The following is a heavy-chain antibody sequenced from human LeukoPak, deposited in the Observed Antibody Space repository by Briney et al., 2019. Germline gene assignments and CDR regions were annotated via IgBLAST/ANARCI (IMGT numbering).Heavy chain of an antibody. D-gene: IGHD2-15*01. V-gene: IGHV1-2*02. CDR3: ARDRAVVVVAAILSY. CDR1: VYTFTVYY. CDR2: INPNSGGT. J-gene: IGHJ4*02. Sequence: GASVTVSFTASVYTFTVYYMHWVRQAPGQGLEWMGWINPNSGGTNYAQKFQGRVTITRDTSISTAYMELSRLRSDDTAVYYCARDRAVVVVAAILSYWGQGTLVTVSS.